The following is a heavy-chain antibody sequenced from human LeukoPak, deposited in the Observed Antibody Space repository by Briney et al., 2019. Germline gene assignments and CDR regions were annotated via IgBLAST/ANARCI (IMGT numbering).Heavy chain of an antibody. CDR1: GFTFSNAW. CDR3: TTPKGDYLSPQGDVFDI. V-gene: IGHV3-15*01. J-gene: IGHJ3*02. Sequence: SGGSLRLSCAASGFTFSNAWMSWVRQAPGKGLEWVGRIKSKTDGGTTDYAAPVKGRFTISRDDSKNTLYLQMSSLKTEDTAVYYCTTPKGDYLSPQGDVFDIWGQGTMVTVSS. D-gene: IGHD4-17*01. CDR2: IKSKTDGGTT.